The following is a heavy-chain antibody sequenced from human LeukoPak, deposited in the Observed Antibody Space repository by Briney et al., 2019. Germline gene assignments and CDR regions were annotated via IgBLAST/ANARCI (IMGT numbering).Heavy chain of an antibody. Sequence: GESLKISCKGCGYSFTSYWIGWVRQMRGKGLEWVGIIYSGDSDTRYSPSFQGQVTISADKSISTAYLQWSRLKASDTAMYYCARHIVGALYYFDYWGQGTLVTVSS. CDR1: GYSFTSYW. D-gene: IGHD1-26*01. CDR3: ARHIVGALYYFDY. J-gene: IGHJ4*02. V-gene: IGHV5-51*01. CDR2: IYSGDSDT.